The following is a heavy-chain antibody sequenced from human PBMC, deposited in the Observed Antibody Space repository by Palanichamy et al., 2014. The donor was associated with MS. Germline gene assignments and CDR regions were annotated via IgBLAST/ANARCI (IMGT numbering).Heavy chain of an antibody. CDR1: GGTFNSYA. CDR2: IIPMFGTT. CDR3: ARSGGHCTNGVCPYYYYYYAMDV. V-gene: IGHV1-69*01. J-gene: IGHJ6*02. D-gene: IGHD2-8*01. Sequence: QVQLVQSGAEVRKPGSSVKVSCKASGGTFNSYALSWVRQAPGQGLEWMGGIIPMFGTTNYAQTFQGRVTITADEATSSAYMELSALRSEDTAVYYCARSGGHCTNGVCPYYYYYYAMDVWGQGTTVTVSS.